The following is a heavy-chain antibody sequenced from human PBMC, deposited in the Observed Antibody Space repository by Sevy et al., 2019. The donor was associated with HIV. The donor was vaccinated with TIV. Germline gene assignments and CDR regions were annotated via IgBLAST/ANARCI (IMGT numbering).Heavy chain of an antibody. Sequence: GRSLRLSCAASGFTFSSYAMHWVRQAPGKGLEWVAVISYDGSNKYYADSVKGRFTISRDNSKNTLDLQMNSLRAEDTAVYYCARERTYSSSSDYYYGMDVWGQGTTVTVSS. CDR2: ISYDGSNK. CDR1: GFTFSSYA. CDR3: ARERTYSSSSDYYYGMDV. D-gene: IGHD6-13*01. J-gene: IGHJ6*02. V-gene: IGHV3-30-3*01.